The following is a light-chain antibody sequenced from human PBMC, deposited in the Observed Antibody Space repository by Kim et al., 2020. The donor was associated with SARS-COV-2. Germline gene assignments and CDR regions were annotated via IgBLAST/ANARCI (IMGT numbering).Light chain of an antibody. J-gene: IGKJ4*01. V-gene: IGKV3-15*01. CDR2: EVS. Sequence: VSPGERATLSCRASQSVGSRLAWYQQKPGQAPRLLIYEVSTRATGIPARFTASGSGTQFTLTVSSLQSEDSAVYYCQQHNDWPLTFGGGTKVDIK. CDR1: QSVGSR. CDR3: QQHNDWPLT.